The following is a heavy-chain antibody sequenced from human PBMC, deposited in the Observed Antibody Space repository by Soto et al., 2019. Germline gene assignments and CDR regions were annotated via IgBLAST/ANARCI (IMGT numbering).Heavy chain of an antibody. CDR3: AKYRGAGTGPPQGYI. CDR1: GFTFNSYA. J-gene: IGHJ4*01. CDR2: ISGGGSST. Sequence: EVQLLESGGGLVQPGGSLRLSCAASGFTFNSYAMSWVRQAPGKGLEWVSGISGGGSSTYYADSVKGRFTTSRDNSKNTLSIQMHSLRAEDMAVYFCAKYRGAGTGPPQGYIWGHGNLVTASS. V-gene: IGHV3-23*01. D-gene: IGHD3-10*01.